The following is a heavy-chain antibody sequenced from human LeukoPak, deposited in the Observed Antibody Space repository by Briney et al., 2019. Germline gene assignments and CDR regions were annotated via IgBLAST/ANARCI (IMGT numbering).Heavy chain of an antibody. V-gene: IGHV1-8*03. CDR2: MNPNSGNT. J-gene: IGHJ3*02. D-gene: IGHD3-3*01. CDR1: GYTFINHD. Sequence: AASVKVSCKGYGYTFINHDIDWVRQAAGQGLEWMGWMNPNSGNTAYAQKFQGRVTITRNTSISTAYMELSSLRSEDTAVYYCARGLYDFWSGSAFDIWGQGTMVTVSS. CDR3: ARGLYDFWSGSAFDI.